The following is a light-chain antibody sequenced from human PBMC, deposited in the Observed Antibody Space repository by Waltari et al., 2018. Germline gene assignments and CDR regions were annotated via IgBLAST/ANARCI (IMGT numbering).Light chain of an antibody. CDR2: SED. V-gene: IGLV3-1*01. Sequence: SYELTQPPSVSLSPGQTATITCPGDGLGDKYVWWDPQKPGQSPVAVIYSEDKRPSGIPERFSGSNSGNTATLTIGGTQTTDEGDYYCQAWDDTTVVFGAGTKVTV. J-gene: IGLJ2*01. CDR1: GLGDKY. CDR3: QAWDDTTVV.